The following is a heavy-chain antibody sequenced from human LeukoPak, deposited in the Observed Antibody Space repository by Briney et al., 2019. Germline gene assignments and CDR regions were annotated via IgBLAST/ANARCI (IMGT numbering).Heavy chain of an antibody. Sequence: GGSLRLSCAASGFTFSRYWMFWVRQAPGKGLVCVSRINSDGTTTNYATSVKGRFTISRDNGKNTLSLQLNSLRAEDTAVYYCASSGITVTGSYYYYMDVWGKGTTVTVSS. CDR2: INSDGTTT. D-gene: IGHD4-17*01. V-gene: IGHV3-74*01. CDR1: GFTFSRYW. CDR3: ASSGITVTGSYYYYMDV. J-gene: IGHJ6*03.